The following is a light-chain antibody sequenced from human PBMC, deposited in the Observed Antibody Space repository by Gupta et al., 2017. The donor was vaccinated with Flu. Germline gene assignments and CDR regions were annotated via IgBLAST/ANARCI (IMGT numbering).Light chain of an antibody. CDR1: SRDIGGYNF. CDR2: EVS. CDR3: SSSTRSSTFYV. J-gene: IGLJ1*01. V-gene: IGLV2-14*01. Sequence: QSALTQPASVPGSPGQSITISCTGTSRDIGGYNFVSWYQQHPGKAPKLVIYEVSNRPSGVSDRFSGSKSGDTASLPILGLQAEDEADFYCSSSTRSSTFYVFGTGTKVTVL.